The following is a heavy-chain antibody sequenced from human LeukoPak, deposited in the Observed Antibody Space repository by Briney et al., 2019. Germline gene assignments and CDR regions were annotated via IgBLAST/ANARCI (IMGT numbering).Heavy chain of an antibody. Sequence: PSETLSLTCAVYGGSFSGYYWSWIRQPPGKGLEWIGEINHSGSTNYNPSLKSRVTTSVDTSKNQFSLKLSSVTAADTAVYYCAAVAYCGGDCYSMDYWGQGTLVTVSS. CDR3: AAVAYCGGDCYSMDY. J-gene: IGHJ4*02. V-gene: IGHV4-34*01. CDR2: INHSGST. D-gene: IGHD2-21*02. CDR1: GGSFSGYY.